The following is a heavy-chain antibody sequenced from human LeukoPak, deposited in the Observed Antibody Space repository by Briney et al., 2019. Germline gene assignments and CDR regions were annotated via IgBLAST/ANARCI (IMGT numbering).Heavy chain of an antibody. CDR3: ARGTGLGYNWNYLDFDY. CDR1: GGSISSYY. V-gene: IGHV4-59*01. D-gene: IGHD1-7*01. CDR2: IYYSGST. Sequence: SETLPLTCTVSGGSISSYYWSWIRQPPGKGLEWIGYIYYSGSTNYNPSLKSRVTISVDTSKNQFSLKLSSVTAADTAVYYCARGTGLGYNWNYLDFDYWGQGTLVTVSS. J-gene: IGHJ4*02.